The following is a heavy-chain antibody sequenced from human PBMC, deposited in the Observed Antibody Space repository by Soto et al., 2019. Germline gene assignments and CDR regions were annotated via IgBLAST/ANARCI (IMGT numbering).Heavy chain of an antibody. CDR2: ITPDGSNK. CDR1: GFTFSSYP. D-gene: IGHD3-10*01. J-gene: IGHJ6*02. V-gene: IGHV3-30-3*01. CDR3: ARACTMVRGVITYYYYGMDV. Sequence: GGSLRLSCAAPGFTFSSYPMHWVRQAPGKGLEWVAGITPDGSNKYYADSVKDRFSISRDNSKNTLYLQMNSLRAEDTAVYYCARACTMVRGVITYYYYGMDVWGQGTTVTVSS.